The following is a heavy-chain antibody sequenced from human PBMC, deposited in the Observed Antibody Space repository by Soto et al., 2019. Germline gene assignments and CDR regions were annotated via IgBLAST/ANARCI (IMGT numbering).Heavy chain of an antibody. J-gene: IGHJ5*02. D-gene: IGHD6-13*01. CDR2: ISGSGGST. Sequence: EVQLLESGGGLVQPGGSLRLSCAASGFTFSSYAMSWFRQAPGKGLEWASAISGSGGSTYYADSVKGRFTISRDNSKNTLYLQMSSLRAEDTAVYYCAKERGYSSSWNWFDPWGQGTLVTVSS. CDR3: AKERGYSSSWNWFDP. CDR1: GFTFSSYA. V-gene: IGHV3-23*01.